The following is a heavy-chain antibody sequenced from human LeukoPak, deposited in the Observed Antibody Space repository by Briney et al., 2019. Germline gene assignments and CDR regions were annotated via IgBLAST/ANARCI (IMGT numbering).Heavy chain of an antibody. CDR2: IYYSGST. CDR1: GGFISSGGYY. J-gene: IGHJ4*02. D-gene: IGHD5-18*01. CDR3: AQMDTAIGMH. V-gene: IGHV4-31*03. Sequence: PSETLSLTCTVSGGFISSGGYYWSWIRQHPGKGLEWIGYIYYSGSTYYNPSLKSRVTISVDTSKKQFSLKLRSVTAADTAVYYCAQMDTAIGMHWGQGTLVTVSS.